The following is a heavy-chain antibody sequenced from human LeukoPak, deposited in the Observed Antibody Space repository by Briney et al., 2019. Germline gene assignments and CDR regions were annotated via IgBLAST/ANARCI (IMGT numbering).Heavy chain of an antibody. D-gene: IGHD3-16*01. V-gene: IGHV3-23*01. CDR1: GFTFGDYA. J-gene: IGHJ4*02. Sequence: GGSLRLSCTASGFTFGDYAMSWVRQAPGKGLEWVSAISGSGGSTYYADSVKGRFTISRDNSKNTLYLQMNSLRAEDTAVYYCANKKAYTVSPDFDYWGQGTLVTVSS. CDR2: ISGSGGST. CDR3: ANKKAYTVSPDFDY.